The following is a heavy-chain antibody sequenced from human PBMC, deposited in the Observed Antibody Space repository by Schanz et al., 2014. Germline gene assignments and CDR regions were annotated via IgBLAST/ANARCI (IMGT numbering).Heavy chain of an antibody. V-gene: IGHV3-23*01. D-gene: IGHD3-10*01. CDR3: ARFRVHYSDF. J-gene: IGHJ4*02. CDR2: IGGSGDST. Sequence: EVHLLESGGGLVQPGGSLRLSCAASGFTFSNHALSWVRQAPGKGLEWVSGIGGSGDSTYYADSVKGRFTISRDNAKNSLYLQMINLRAEDTAFYYCARFRVHYSDFWGQGVLVTVSS. CDR1: GFTFSNHA.